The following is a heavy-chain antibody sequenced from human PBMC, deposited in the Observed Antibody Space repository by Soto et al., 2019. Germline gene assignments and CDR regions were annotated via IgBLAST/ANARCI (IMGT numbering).Heavy chain of an antibody. J-gene: IGHJ4*02. CDR2: IIPIFGTA. V-gene: IGHV1-69*13. Sequence: SVKVSCKASGGTFSSYAISWVRQAPGQGLEWMGGIIPIFGTANYAQKFQGGVTITADESTSTAYMELSSLRSEDTAVYYCARGFTAMVTAPLAYWGQGTLVTVSS. CDR1: GGTFSSYA. D-gene: IGHD5-18*01. CDR3: ARGFTAMVTAPLAY.